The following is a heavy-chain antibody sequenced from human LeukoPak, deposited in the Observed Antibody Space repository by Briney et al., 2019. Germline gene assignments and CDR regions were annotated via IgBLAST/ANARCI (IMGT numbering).Heavy chain of an antibody. D-gene: IGHD1-26*01. V-gene: IGHV4-4*07. J-gene: IGHJ4*02. CDR2: IYTSGST. CDR3: ARDRSYWGDFDY. Sequence: SETLSLTCTVSGGSISSYYWSWIRQPAGKGLEWIGRIYTSGSTNYNPSLKSRVTMSVDTSKNQFSLKLSSVTAADTAVYYCARDRSYWGDFDYWGQETLVTVSS. CDR1: GGSISSYY.